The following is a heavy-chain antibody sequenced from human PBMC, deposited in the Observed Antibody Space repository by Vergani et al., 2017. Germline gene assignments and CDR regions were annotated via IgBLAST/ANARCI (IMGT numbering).Heavy chain of an antibody. V-gene: IGHV1-2*02. CDR2: INPNSGGP. D-gene: IGHD6-13*01. J-gene: IGHJ4*02. CDR1: GYTFTGYY. CDR3: AGDSGIAAAEFDY. Sequence: QVQLVQSGAEVKKPGASVKVSCKASGYTFTGYYMHWVRQAPGQGLEWMGWINPNSGGPNYAQKFQGRVTMTRDTSISTAYMELSRLRSDDTAVYYCAGDSGIAAAEFDYWGQGTLVTVSS.